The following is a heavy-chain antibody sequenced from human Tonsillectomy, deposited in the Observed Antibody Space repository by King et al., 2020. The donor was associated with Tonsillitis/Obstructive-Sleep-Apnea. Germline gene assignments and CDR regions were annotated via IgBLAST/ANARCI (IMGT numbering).Heavy chain of an antibody. V-gene: IGHV4-34*01. CDR3: ARGPAYCGGECPTPAYYFDY. J-gene: IGHJ4*02. D-gene: IGHD2-21*01. CDR1: GGSFSGYY. CDR2: INHSGST. Sequence: VQLQEWGAGLLKPSETLSLTCAVYGGSFSGYYWSWIRQPPGKGLEWIGEINHSGSTNYNPSLKSRVTISVDTSKNQFSLKLSSVTAADTAVYYCARGPAYCGGECPTPAYYFDYWGQGTLVTVSS.